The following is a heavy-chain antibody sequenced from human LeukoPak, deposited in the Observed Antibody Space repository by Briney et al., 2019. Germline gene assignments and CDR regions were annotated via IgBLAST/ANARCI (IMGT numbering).Heavy chain of an antibody. CDR1: GGSISNYY. V-gene: IGHV4-59*01. Sequence: SETLSLTCTVSGGSISNYYWSWVRQPPGKGLEWIGFIYYSGSTNYNPSPKSRVTISVDTSKNQFSLKLSSVTAADTAVYYCARGYSSGLYFDYWGQGTLVTVSS. D-gene: IGHD6-19*01. CDR3: ARGYSSGLYFDY. J-gene: IGHJ4*02. CDR2: IYYSGST.